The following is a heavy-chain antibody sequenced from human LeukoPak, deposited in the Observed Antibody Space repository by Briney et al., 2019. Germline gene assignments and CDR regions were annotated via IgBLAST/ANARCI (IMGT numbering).Heavy chain of an antibody. CDR3: RALAWRLGELSLPFDY. CDR1: GGSISSTSYY. D-gene: IGHD3-16*02. J-gene: IGHJ4*02. V-gene: IGHV4-39*07. Sequence: SETLSLTCTVSGGSISSTSYYWGWIRQPPGKGLEWIGSIYHSGSTYYNPSLKSRVTISVDTSKNQFSLKLSSVTAADTAVYYCRALAWRLGELSLPFDYWGQGTLVTVSS. CDR2: IYHSGST.